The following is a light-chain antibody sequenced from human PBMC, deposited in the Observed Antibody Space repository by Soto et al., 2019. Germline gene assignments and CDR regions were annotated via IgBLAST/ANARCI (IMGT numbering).Light chain of an antibody. J-gene: IGLJ1*01. CDR1: SSNIGSNS. CDR2: SNN. CDR3: SSYTSSSTQV. Sequence: QSVLTQPPSASATPGQRVTISCSGSSSNIGSNSVNWYQQLPGTAPKLLIHSNNQRPSGVPDRFSGSRSGTSASLAISGLQSEDEADYYCSSYTSSSTQVFGTGTKLTVL. V-gene: IGLV1-44*01.